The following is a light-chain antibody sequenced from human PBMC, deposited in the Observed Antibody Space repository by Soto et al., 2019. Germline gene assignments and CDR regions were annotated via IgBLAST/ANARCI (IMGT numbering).Light chain of an antibody. J-gene: IGKJ5*01. V-gene: IGKV3-11*01. Sequence: EIVLTQSPATLSLSPGQRPTLSCSASQSSISHLALYQQKPGQAPRLLIYDASKRATGIPARFSGRGSGTELTLTISSLDHEDFVVYYCQQRSNWSPVITFGQGTRLEIK. CDR2: DAS. CDR1: QSSISH. CDR3: QQRSNWSPVIT.